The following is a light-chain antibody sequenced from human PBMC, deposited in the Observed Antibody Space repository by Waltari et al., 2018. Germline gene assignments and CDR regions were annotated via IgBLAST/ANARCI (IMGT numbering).Light chain of an antibody. CDR1: QSVSSN. CDR3: QQYNNWPQT. CDR2: GAS. V-gene: IGKV3-15*01. Sequence: EIVMTQSPATLSVSPGERATLSCRASQSVSSNLAWYQQKPGQAPRLLIYGASTRATGSPARFSGSGSGKEFTLTISSMQSEDFAVYYCQQYNNWPQTFGQGTKVEIK. J-gene: IGKJ1*01.